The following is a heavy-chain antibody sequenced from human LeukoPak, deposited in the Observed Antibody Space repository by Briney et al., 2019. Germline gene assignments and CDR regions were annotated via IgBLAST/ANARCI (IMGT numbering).Heavy chain of an antibody. V-gene: IGHV3-74*01. J-gene: IGHJ4*02. CDR1: GFTFSLYW. CDR3: ASGNYFDY. CDR2: IEGGGTST. Sequence: GGSLRLSCAASGFTFSLYWMHWVRQAPGEGLVWVSRIEGGGTSTNYADFVKGRFTISRDNAKNSLYLQMNSLRAEDTAVYYCASGNYFDYWGQGTLVTVSS. D-gene: IGHD1-26*01.